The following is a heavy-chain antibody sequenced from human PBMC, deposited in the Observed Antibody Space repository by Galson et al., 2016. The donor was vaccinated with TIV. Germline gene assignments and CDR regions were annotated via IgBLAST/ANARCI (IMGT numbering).Heavy chain of an antibody. CDR1: GGTFSSYV. CDR3: AKDRNTAFDTHYSYYGLDV. Sequence: SVKVSCKASGGTFSSYVIKWVRQAPGQGLEWMGEIIPMFGTANYAQKFLGRVTITADESTSTAYMELSSLRSEDTAVYYCAKDRNTAFDTHYSYYGLDVWGQGTTVIVSS. D-gene: IGHD5-18*01. V-gene: IGHV1-69*13. J-gene: IGHJ6*02. CDR2: IIPMFGTA.